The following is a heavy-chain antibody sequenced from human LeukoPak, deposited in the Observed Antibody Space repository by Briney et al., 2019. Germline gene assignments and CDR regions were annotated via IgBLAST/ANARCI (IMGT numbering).Heavy chain of an antibody. CDR3: ARGGGSYYNY. Sequence: PGGSLRLSCAASGFTFSSYEMNWVRQAPGKGLEWVANIKQDGSEKYYVDSVKGRFTISRDNAKNSLYLQMNSLRAEDTAVYYCARGGGSYYNYWGQGTLVTVSS. CDR1: GFTFSSYE. D-gene: IGHD1-26*01. J-gene: IGHJ4*02. CDR2: IKQDGSEK. V-gene: IGHV3-7*04.